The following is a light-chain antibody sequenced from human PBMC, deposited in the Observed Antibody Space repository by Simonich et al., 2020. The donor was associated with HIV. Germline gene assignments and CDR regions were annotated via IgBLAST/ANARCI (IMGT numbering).Light chain of an antibody. CDR1: QDISNY. CDR3: QQYNNLPLT. Sequence: DIQMTQSPSSLSASVGDRVTITCQASQDISNYLNWYQQKPGRAPKLLFYDASNLETGVPSRFSGSGSGTHFTFTISSLQPEDIATYYCQQYNNLPLTFGGGTKVEIK. V-gene: IGKV1-33*01. J-gene: IGKJ4*01. CDR2: DAS.